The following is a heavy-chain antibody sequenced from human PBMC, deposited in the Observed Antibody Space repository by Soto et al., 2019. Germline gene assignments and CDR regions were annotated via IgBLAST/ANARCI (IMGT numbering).Heavy chain of an antibody. D-gene: IGHD1-1*01. CDR2: ISYTGGST. CDR1: GFSFDRYA. V-gene: IGHV3-23*01. CDR3: AKGGISLYNIYLDV. J-gene: IGHJ6*03. Sequence: EAQLLESGGGLVQLGGSLRLSCAASGFSFDRYAMTWVRQAPGKGPEWVSSISYTGGSTSYADAVRGRFSTSRDNSKNTVYLQLNSLRAEDTDLYYCAKGGISLYNIYLDVWGKGTTVTVSS.